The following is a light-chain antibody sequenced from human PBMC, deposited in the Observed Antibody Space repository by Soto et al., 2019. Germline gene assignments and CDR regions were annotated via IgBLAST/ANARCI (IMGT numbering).Light chain of an antibody. CDR2: GAG. J-gene: IGKJ4*01. Sequence: VLTQSPGTLSLSPGDRVTVSCRASQNVRKYLAWYQQKPGQAPRLVIYGAGTRGTGVPDRFSGSGSGTDFTLTINSLESDDSAVYYCHQYGDSPPTFGGGTNLEI. CDR1: QNVRKY. CDR3: HQYGDSPPT. V-gene: IGKV3-20*01.